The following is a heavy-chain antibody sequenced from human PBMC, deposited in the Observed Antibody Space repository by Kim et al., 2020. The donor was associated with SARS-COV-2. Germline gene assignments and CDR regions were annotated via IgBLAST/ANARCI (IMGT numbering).Heavy chain of an antibody. D-gene: IGHD3-10*01. J-gene: IGHJ6*02. Sequence: GGSLRLSCAASGFTFSSYAMSWVRQAPGKGLEWVSAISGSGGSTYYADSVKGRFTISRDNSKNTLYLQMNSLRAEDTAVYYCAKDGSIEGFGELLSDYYYYGMDVWGQGTTVTVSS. CDR1: GFTFSSYA. CDR2: ISGSGGST. V-gene: IGHV3-23*01. CDR3: AKDGSIEGFGELLSDYYYYGMDV.